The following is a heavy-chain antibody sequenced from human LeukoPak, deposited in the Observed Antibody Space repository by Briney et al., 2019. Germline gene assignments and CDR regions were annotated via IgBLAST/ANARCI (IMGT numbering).Heavy chain of an antibody. V-gene: IGHV3-23*01. CDR1: GFTFSSYA. D-gene: IGHD3-10*01. CDR3: AKDRKPYGSGSYYINWFDP. J-gene: IGHJ5*02. CDR2: ISGSGSST. Sequence: PGGSLRLSCAASGFTFSSYAMSWVRQAPGKGLEWVSAISGSGSSTYYADSVKGRFTISRDNSKNTLYLQMNSLRAEDTAVYYCAKDRKPYGSGSYYINWFDPWGQGTLVTVSS.